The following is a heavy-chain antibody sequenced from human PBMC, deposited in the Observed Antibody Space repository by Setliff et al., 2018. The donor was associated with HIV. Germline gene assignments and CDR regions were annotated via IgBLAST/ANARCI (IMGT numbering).Heavy chain of an antibody. CDR3: ATLIHIPQPLDY. J-gene: IGHJ4*02. CDR2: IVPVFGRT. Sequence: VASVKVSCKASGGTLNSETLSWVRQAPGKGLEWMGGIVPVFGRTNYAQKFQGRVTITADESTNTVYMELSGLRSDDTAVYYCATLIHIPQPLDYWGQGTLVTVSS. V-gene: IGHV1-69*13. CDR1: GGTLNSET.